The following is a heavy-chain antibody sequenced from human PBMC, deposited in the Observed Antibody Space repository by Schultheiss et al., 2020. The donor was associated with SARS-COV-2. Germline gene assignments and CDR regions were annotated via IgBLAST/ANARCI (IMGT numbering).Heavy chain of an antibody. CDR1: GGSFSGYY. CDR2: INHSGST. Sequence: SETLSLTCAVYGGSFSGYYWSWIRQPPGKGLEWIGEINHSGSTNYNPSLKSRVTISVDTSKNQFSLKLSSVTAADTAVYYCASQRHTAMVTAYFDYWGQGTLVTVSS. J-gene: IGHJ4*02. CDR3: ASQRHTAMVTAYFDY. V-gene: IGHV4-34*01. D-gene: IGHD5-18*01.